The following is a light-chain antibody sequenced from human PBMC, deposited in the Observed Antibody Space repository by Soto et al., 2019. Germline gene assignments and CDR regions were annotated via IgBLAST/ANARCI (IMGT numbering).Light chain of an antibody. Sequence: EVVLTQSPGTLSLSPGGRATLSVRASQSVSNSHLAWYQQKPGQAPRLLIYGASNRATGIPDRFSGSGSGTDFTLTISRLEPEDFAVYYCQQYGTSITFGQGTRLEI. CDR2: GAS. CDR1: QSVSNSH. CDR3: QQYGTSIT. V-gene: IGKV3-20*01. J-gene: IGKJ5*01.